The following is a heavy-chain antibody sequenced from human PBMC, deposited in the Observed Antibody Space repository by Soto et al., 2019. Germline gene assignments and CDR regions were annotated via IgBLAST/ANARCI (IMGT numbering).Heavy chain of an antibody. CDR2: IYYSGST. CDR1: GGSISSGGYY. Sequence: SETLSLTCTVSGGSISSGGYYWSWIRQHPGKGLEWIGYIYYSGSTYYNPSLKSRVTISVDTSKNQFSLKLSSVTAADTALYYCARADCSGGSCYNFDYWGQGTLVTVSS. D-gene: IGHD2-15*01. CDR3: ARADCSGGSCYNFDY. J-gene: IGHJ4*02. V-gene: IGHV4-31*03.